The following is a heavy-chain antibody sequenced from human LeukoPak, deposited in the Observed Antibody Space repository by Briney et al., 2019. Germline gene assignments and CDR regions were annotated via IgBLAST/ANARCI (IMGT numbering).Heavy chain of an antibody. Sequence: SVKVSCKASGGTFSSYAISWVRQAPGQGLEWMGGIIPILGTANYAQKFQGRVTITADKSTSTAYMELSSLRSEDTAVYYCARGSPYGDFYFDYWGQGTLVTVSS. J-gene: IGHJ4*02. CDR2: IIPILGTA. D-gene: IGHD4-17*01. CDR1: GGTFSSYA. CDR3: ARGSPYGDFYFDY. V-gene: IGHV1-69*06.